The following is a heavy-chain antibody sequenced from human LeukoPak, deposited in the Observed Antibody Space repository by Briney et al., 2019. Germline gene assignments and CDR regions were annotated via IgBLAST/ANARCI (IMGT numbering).Heavy chain of an antibody. CDR3: ARDTPSSGFDY. Sequence: GGSLRLSCAASGFTFSSYGMHWVRQAPGKGLEWVSVIYSGGSTYYADSVKGRFTISRDNSKNTVNLQMNSLRPEDTAVYYCARDTPSSGFDYWGQGTQVTVSS. CDR1: GFTFSSYG. V-gene: IGHV3-NL1*01. J-gene: IGHJ4*02. CDR2: IYSGGST. D-gene: IGHD3-10*01.